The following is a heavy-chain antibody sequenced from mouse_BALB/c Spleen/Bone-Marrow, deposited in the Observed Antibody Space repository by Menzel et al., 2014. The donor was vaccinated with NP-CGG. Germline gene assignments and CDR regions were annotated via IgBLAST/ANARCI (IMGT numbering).Heavy chain of an antibody. CDR2: IYPGSGST. D-gene: IGHD2-3*01. J-gene: IGHJ4*01. CDR3: TLRWSYYAMDY. V-gene: IGHV1S22*01. Sequence: LQQSGSELVRPGASVKLSCKASGYTFTSYWMHWVKQRPGQGLEWIGNIYPGSGSTNYDEKFKSKATLTVDTSSSTAYMQLSGLTSEDSAVYYCTLRWSYYAMDYWGQGTSVTVSS. CDR1: GYTFTSYW.